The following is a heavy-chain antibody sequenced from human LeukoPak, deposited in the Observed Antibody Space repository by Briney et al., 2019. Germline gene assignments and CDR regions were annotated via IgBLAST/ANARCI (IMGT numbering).Heavy chain of an antibody. V-gene: IGHV3-21*01. D-gene: IGHD3-16*01. CDR3: ARASFGAFDY. J-gene: IGHJ4*02. CDR1: GFTFRSYS. Sequence: GGSLRLSCAGSGFTFRSYSLNGVGPAPGKGLEWVSSISSSSSYIYYADSVKGRFTISRDNAKNSLYLQMNSLRAEDTAVYYCARASFGAFDYWGQGTLVTVSS. CDR2: ISSSSSYI.